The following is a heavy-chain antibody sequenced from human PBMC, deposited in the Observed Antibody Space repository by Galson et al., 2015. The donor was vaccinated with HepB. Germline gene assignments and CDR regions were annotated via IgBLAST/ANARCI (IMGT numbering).Heavy chain of an antibody. Sequence: SLRLSCAASGFTFSSYAMHWVRQAPGKGLEYVSAISSNGGSTYYADSVKGRFTISRDNSKNTLYLQMSSLRAEDTAVYYCVKDLTDTAMVLYYYYYMDVWGKGTTVTVSS. CDR3: VKDLTDTAMVLYYYYYMDV. CDR1: GFTFSSYA. V-gene: IGHV3-64D*06. CDR2: ISSNGGST. J-gene: IGHJ6*03. D-gene: IGHD5-18*01.